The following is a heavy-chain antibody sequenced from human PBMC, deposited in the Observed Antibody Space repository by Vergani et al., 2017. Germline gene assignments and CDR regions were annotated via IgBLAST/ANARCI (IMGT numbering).Heavy chain of an antibody. CDR3: TRDVADTHSSIWPLNYHYFMDV. CDR1: GFTFSSCW. CDR2: ISYNGGNQ. Sequence: VQLVESGGGLVQPGGSLRLSCAASGFTFSSCWMSWVRQAPGKGLEWVAFISYNGGNQYYADSVQGRFTISRDNTKNILYLQMSSLRVEDTALYYCTRDVADTHSSIWPLNYHYFMDVWGEGTTVTVSS. J-gene: IGHJ6*03. V-gene: IGHV3-30*03. D-gene: IGHD6-13*01.